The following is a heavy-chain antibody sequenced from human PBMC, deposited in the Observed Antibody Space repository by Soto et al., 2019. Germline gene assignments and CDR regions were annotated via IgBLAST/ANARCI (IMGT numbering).Heavy chain of an antibody. CDR2: ISSSSSYI. J-gene: IGHJ5*02. CDR1: GFTFSSYS. D-gene: IGHD3-10*01. CDR3: ASLAWFGELFSWFDP. V-gene: IGHV3-21*01. Sequence: GGSLRLSCAASGFTFSSYSMNWVRQAPGKGLEWVSSISSSSSYIYYADSVKGRFTISRDNAKNSLYLQMNSLRAEDTAVYYCASLAWFGELFSWFDPWGQGTLVTVSS.